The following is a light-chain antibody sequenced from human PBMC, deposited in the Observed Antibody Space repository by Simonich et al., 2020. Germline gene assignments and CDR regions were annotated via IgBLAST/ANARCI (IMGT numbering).Light chain of an antibody. J-gene: IGLJ2*01. CDR1: SSNIGNNY. CDR2: HNN. V-gene: IGLV1-51*01. CDR3: GTWDSSLSAGV. Sequence: QSVLTQPPSVSAAPGQKVTISCSGTSSNIGNNYVSWYQQHPGTAPKLLIYHNNKRPSGLPDRFSGAKSGTSATLGITGLQTGDEADYYCGTWDSSLSAGVFGGGTKLTVL.